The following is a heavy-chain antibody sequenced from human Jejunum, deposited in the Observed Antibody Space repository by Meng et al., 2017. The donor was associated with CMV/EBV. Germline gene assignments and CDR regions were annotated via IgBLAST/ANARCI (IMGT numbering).Heavy chain of an antibody. CDR1: GGSIGSGDYY. V-gene: IGHV4-30-4*08. J-gene: IGHJ4*02. CDR3: ARGSIFVSFDS. D-gene: IGHD3-3*01. Sequence: QVLPEESGQGLVKPSQTLSLPCSVSGGSIGSGDYYWSWIRQPPGKGLEWIGYIHDTGSTSHNPSLKSRVDISLGTSKNQFSLTLNSVTAEDTAVYFCARGSIFVSFDSWGQGTLVTVSS. CDR2: IHDTGST.